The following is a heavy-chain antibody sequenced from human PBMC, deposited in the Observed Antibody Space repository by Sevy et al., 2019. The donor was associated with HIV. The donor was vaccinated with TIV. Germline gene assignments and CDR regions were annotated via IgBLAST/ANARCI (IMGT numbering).Heavy chain of an antibody. CDR2: IYYSGST. J-gene: IGHJ4*02. Sequence: SETLSLTCTVSGGSISSGGYYWSWIRQHPGKGLEWIGYIYYSGSTYYNPSLKSRVTISVDTSKNQFSLKLSSVTAADTAVYYCARTRPGGMIAVDYWGQGTLVTVSS. V-gene: IGHV4-31*03. D-gene: IGHD3-22*01. CDR3: ARTRPGGMIAVDY. CDR1: GGSISSGGYY.